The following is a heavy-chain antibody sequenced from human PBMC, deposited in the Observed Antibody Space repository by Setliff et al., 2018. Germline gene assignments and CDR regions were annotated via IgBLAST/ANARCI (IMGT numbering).Heavy chain of an antibody. CDR2: INPSSGRT. Sequence: ASVKVSCKASGYTFTSHYMHWVRQAPGLGLEWMGTINPSSGRTSYAQKFQGRVTMTRDTSTNTVYMDMSSLRSEDTAVYYCARDVFPYHYEGAFDIVGQGTMVTVSS. V-gene: IGHV1-46*01. CDR3: ARDVFPYHYEGAFDI. J-gene: IGHJ3*02. D-gene: IGHD3-22*01. CDR1: GYTFTSHY.